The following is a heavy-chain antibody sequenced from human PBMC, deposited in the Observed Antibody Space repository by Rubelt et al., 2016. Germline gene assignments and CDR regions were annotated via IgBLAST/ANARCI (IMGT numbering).Heavy chain of an antibody. D-gene: IGHD7-27*01. CDR3: ARYLGIEGDFDY. CDR2: INAGNGNT. Sequence: QVQLVQSGAEVKKPGASVKVSCKAAGYSFTTYSIHWVRQAPGQRLEWMGWINAGNGNTNYAQKLQGRGTRTTDTSTSTAYMELRSLRSDDTAVYYCARYLGIEGDFDYWGQGTLVTVSS. CDR1: GYSFTTYS. V-gene: IGHV1-3*01. J-gene: IGHJ4*02.